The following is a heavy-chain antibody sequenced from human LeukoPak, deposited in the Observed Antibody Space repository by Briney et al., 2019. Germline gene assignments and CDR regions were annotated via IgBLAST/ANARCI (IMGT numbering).Heavy chain of an antibody. J-gene: IGHJ3*02. CDR1: GGSISSGVEY. Sequence: SQTLSLTCTVSGGSISSGVEYWSWIRQHPRKGLEWIGYVYYSGSTYYNPSLKSRVTISVDTSENQFSLKLSSVTAADTAVYYCAREKTAYYYDSSGFSEGAFDIWGQGTMVTVSS. D-gene: IGHD3-22*01. CDR3: AREKTAYYYDSSGFSEGAFDI. V-gene: IGHV4-31*03. CDR2: VYYSGST.